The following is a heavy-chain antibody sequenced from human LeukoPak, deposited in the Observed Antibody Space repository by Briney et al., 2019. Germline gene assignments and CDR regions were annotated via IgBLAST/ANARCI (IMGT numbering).Heavy chain of an antibody. J-gene: IGHJ4*02. CDR3: AKAPQQQLAFDY. CDR1: GFTLSSYG. V-gene: IGHV3-30*02. D-gene: IGHD6-13*01. Sequence: GGSLRLSCAASGFTLSSYGMHSVRQAPGKGLEWVAFIRYDGSNKYYADSVKGRFTISRDNSKNTLYLQMNSLRAEDTAVYYCAKAPQQQLAFDYWGQGTLVTVSS. CDR2: IRYDGSNK.